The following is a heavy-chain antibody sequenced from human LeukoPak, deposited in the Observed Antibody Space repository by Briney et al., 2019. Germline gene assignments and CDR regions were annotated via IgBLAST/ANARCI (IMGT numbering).Heavy chain of an antibody. Sequence: GSSVKVSCKASGGTFSSYAISWVRQAPGQGLEWMGGIIPIFGTANYAQKFQGRVTITADESTSTAYMELSSLRSEDTAVYYCASNGVEPAAMGESYYYYYMDVWGKGTTVTVSS. J-gene: IGHJ6*03. CDR2: IIPIFGTA. CDR3: ASNGVEPAAMGESYYYYYMDV. V-gene: IGHV1-69*01. CDR1: GGTFSSYA. D-gene: IGHD2-2*01.